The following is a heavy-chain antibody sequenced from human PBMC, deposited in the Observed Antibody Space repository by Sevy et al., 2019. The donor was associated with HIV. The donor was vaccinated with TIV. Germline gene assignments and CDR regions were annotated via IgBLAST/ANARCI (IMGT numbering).Heavy chain of an antibody. V-gene: IGHV3-23*01. Sequence: GGSLRLSCSASGFTFIAFGMTWVRQAPGKGLESVSGISGGGAATAYADSVKGRFTISRDNSKNTLYLQMNSLTAADTAVYYCARYGRIPVAGHTWFDPWGLGTLVTVSS. CDR1: GFTFIAFG. D-gene: IGHD6-19*01. CDR2: ISGGGAAT. J-gene: IGHJ5*02. CDR3: ARYGRIPVAGHTWFDP.